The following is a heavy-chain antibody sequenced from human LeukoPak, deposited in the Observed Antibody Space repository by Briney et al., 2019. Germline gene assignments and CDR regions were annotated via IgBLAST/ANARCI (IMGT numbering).Heavy chain of an antibody. CDR1: GFTFSSYE. CDR2: ISSGGSTI. J-gene: IGHJ4*02. Sequence: GGSLRLSCAASGFTFSSYEMNWVRQAPGKGLEWVSYISSGGSTIYYADPVKGRFIISRDNAKNSVYLQVNSLRAEDTAVYYCARGGLAAGGPRYFEDWGQGTLVTVSS. CDR3: ARGGLAAGGPRYFED. V-gene: IGHV3-48*03. D-gene: IGHD6-13*01.